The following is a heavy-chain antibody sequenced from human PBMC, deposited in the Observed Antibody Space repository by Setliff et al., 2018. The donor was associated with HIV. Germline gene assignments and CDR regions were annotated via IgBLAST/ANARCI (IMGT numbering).Heavy chain of an antibody. CDR1: GDSISDNDFY. Sequence: SETLSLTCSLSGDSISDNDFYWGWIRQPPGKGLEWIGIVHYSGAAYYNPSPKSRVTISVDTSQNQFSLKLRSVTAADTAVYFCGSWSFDAFDVWSPGTLVTVSS. V-gene: IGHV4-39*01. J-gene: IGHJ3*01. D-gene: IGHD2-8*02. CDR2: VHYSGAA. CDR3: GSWSFDAFDV.